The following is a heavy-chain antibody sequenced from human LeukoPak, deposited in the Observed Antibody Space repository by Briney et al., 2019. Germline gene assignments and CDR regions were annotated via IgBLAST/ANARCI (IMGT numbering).Heavy chain of an antibody. D-gene: IGHD5-24*01. CDR1: GYIFTEYY. V-gene: IGHV1-2*02. CDR3: ARMAYGYDP. J-gene: IGHJ5*02. Sequence: ASVTVSYMASGYIFTEYYIHWVGQAPGQGGEWLGWINPNSGGTNYAQKFQGRVTMTRDTSISAAYMELSRLTSDDTAVYYCARMAYGYDPWGQGTLVTVSS. CDR2: INPNSGGT.